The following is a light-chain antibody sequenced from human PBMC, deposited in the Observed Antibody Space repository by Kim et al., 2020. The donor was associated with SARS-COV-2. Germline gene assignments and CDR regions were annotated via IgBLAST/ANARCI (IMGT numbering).Light chain of an antibody. Sequence: GQRDTITCSGRSPDLVSNTVNWNQRLPETAPKLLIYSKNQQPTGVPYRFSGSKSGTSASLAISELQSEDEADYYCAAWDDSLNGWVFGGGTQLTVL. CDR1: SPDLVSNT. CDR3: AAWDDSLNGWV. J-gene: IGLJ3*02. CDR2: SKN. V-gene: IGLV1-44*01.